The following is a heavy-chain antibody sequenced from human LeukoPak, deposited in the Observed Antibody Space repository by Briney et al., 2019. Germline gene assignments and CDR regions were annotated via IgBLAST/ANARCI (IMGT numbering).Heavy chain of an antibody. CDR2: APYGGDNK. D-gene: IGHD6-19*01. Sequence: GGSLRLSCATSGFTFSNNGMHWVRQAPGKGLEWVAYAPYGGDNKDYAESVKGRFTISRDNSKNTLYLQMNSLRAEDTAVYYCAKDQDSSGLDYWGQGTLVTVSS. CDR1: GFTFSNNG. V-gene: IGHV3-30*02. CDR3: AKDQDSSGLDY. J-gene: IGHJ4*02.